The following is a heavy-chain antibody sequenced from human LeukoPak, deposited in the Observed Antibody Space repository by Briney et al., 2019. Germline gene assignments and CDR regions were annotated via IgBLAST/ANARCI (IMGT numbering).Heavy chain of an antibody. Sequence: ASVKVSCKASGYTFTSYYMHWVRQAPGQGLEWMGIINPSGGSTSYAQKFQGRVTMTRDMSTSTVYMELSSLRSEDTAVYYCARGNTQYSSSWYYYYYYMDVWGKGTTVTVSS. D-gene: IGHD6-13*01. CDR3: ARGNTQYSSSWYYYYYYMDV. J-gene: IGHJ6*03. CDR1: GYTFTSYY. V-gene: IGHV1-46*01. CDR2: INPSGGST.